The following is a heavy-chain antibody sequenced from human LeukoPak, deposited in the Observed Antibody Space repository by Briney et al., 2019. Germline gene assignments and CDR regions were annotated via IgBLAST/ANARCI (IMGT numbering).Heavy chain of an antibody. J-gene: IGHJ4*02. Sequence: GGSLRLSCAASGFTFSSYWMSWVRQAPGKGLEWVANIKRDGSEKYYVDSVKGRFTISRDNSKNTLYLQMNSLRAEDTAVYYCAKRQRSRTTGEAYYFDYWGQGTLVTVSS. D-gene: IGHD4-17*01. V-gene: IGHV3-7*03. CDR3: AKRQRSRTTGEAYYFDY. CDR1: GFTFSSYW. CDR2: IKRDGSEK.